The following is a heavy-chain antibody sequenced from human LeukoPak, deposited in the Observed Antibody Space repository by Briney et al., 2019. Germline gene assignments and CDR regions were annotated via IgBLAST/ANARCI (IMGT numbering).Heavy chain of an antibody. J-gene: IGHJ3*02. CDR3: ARSMYYYDSGGSYHRAFDI. Sequence: GGSLRLSCAASGFSFSNYEMNWVRQAPGKGLEWLSYISSSAGTIFSAESVKGRFTISRDNAKNSLYLHMNSLRAEDTAVYYCARSMYYYDSGGSYHRAFDIWGQGTMVTVSS. CDR1: GFSFSNYE. V-gene: IGHV3-48*03. CDR2: ISSSAGTI. D-gene: IGHD3-22*01.